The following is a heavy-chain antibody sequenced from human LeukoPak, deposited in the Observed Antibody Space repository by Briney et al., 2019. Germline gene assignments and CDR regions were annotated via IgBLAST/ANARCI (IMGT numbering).Heavy chain of an antibody. V-gene: IGHV1-8*01. J-gene: IGHJ6*02. Sequence: ASVKVSCKASGYTFTSYDINWVRQATGQGLEWMGWMNPNSGNTGYAQKFQGRVTMTRNTSISTAYMELSSLRSEDTAVYYCARVGAGGGGTLMYYYYSSGMDVWGQGTTVTVSS. CDR2: MNPNSGNT. CDR3: ARVGAGGGGTLMYYYYSSGMDV. D-gene: IGHD2-15*01. CDR1: GYTFTSYD.